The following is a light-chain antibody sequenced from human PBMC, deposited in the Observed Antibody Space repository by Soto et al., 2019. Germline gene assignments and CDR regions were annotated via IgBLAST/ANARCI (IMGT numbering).Light chain of an antibody. CDR1: QSIGSW. Sequence: DIPMTQSPSTLSASVGDRVTITCRASQSIGSWLAWYQQKQGKAPKLLIYKASSLESGVPSRFSGGRSETAFTHPSGSRLPDHVASYYCQQDGSYSPWTIGQGTKVEIK. V-gene: IGKV1-5*03. CDR2: KAS. J-gene: IGKJ1*01. CDR3: QQDGSYSPWT.